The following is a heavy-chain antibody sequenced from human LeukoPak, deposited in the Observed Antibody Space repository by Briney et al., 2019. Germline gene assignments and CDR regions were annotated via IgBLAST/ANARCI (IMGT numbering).Heavy chain of an antibody. J-gene: IGHJ4*02. Sequence: SVKVSCKASGGTFSRYAISWVRQAPGQGLEWMGGIIPIFGTANYAQKFQGRVTITADESTSTAYMELSSLRSEDTAVYYCARDPEAQYYDFWSGYFDYWRQGTLVTVSS. CDR3: ARDPEAQYYDFWSGYFDY. CDR1: GGTFSRYA. V-gene: IGHV1-69*13. CDR2: IIPIFGTA. D-gene: IGHD3-3*01.